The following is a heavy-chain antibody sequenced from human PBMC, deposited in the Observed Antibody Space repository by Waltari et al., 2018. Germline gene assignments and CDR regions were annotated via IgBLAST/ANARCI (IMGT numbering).Heavy chain of an antibody. CDR3: AAPRRVGIAAAVHY. D-gene: IGHD6-13*01. CDR1: GGTFSSYA. V-gene: IGHV1-69*08. CDR2: IIPIFGTA. Sequence: QVQLVQSGAEVKKPGSSVKVSCKASGGTFSSYAISWVRQAPGQGLEWMGRIIPIFGTANYAQKFQGRVTITADKSTSTAYMERSSLRSEDTAVYYCAAPRRVGIAAAVHYWGQGTLVTVSS. J-gene: IGHJ4*02.